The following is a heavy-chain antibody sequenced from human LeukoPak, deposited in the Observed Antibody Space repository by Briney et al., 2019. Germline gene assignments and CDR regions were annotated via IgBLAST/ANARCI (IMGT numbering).Heavy chain of an antibody. Sequence: PGGSLRLSCAASGFTFSSVGMHWVRQAPGKGLEWVAFIQFDGSNSYYADSVKGRFTISRDNAKNSLYLQMNSLRAEDTAVYYCASGIYDFWSGSNDAFDIWGQGTMVTVSS. CDR2: IQFDGSNS. CDR1: GFTFSSVG. D-gene: IGHD3-3*01. J-gene: IGHJ3*02. CDR3: ASGIYDFWSGSNDAFDI. V-gene: IGHV3-30*02.